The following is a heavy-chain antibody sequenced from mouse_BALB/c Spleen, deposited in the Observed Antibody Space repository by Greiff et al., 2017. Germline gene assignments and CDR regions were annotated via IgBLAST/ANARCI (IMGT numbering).Heavy chain of an antibody. Sequence: EVMLVESGGGLVQPGGSMKLSCVASGFTFSNYWMNWVRQSPEKGLEWVAEIRLKSNNYATHYAESVKGRFTISRDDSKSSVYLQMNNLRAEDTGIYYCTRRGFGNYAMDYWGQGTSVTVSS. CDR2: IRLKSNNYAT. V-gene: IGHV6-6*02. CDR1: GFTFSNYW. CDR3: TRRGFGNYAMDY. D-gene: IGHD1-1*02. J-gene: IGHJ4*01.